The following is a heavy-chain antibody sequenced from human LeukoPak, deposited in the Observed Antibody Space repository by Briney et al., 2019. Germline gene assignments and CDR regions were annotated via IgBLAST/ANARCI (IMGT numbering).Heavy chain of an antibody. CDR2: ITRSNYI. CDR3: AREVQLERLGFGKEGSAFDY. V-gene: IGHV3-21*01. D-gene: IGHD1-1*01. J-gene: IGHJ4*02. CDR1: GFTFSSYS. Sequence: GGSLRLSCAASGFTFSSYSMNWVRQAPGKGLEWVSSITRSNYIYYADSVKGRFTISRDNAKNSLYLQMNSLRAADTAVYYCAREVQLERLGFGKEGSAFDYWGLGTLVTVSS.